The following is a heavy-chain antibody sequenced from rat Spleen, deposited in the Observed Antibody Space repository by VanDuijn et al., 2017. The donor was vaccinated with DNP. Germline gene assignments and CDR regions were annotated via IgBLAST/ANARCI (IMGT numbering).Heavy chain of an antibody. CDR3: VRGPNYGSGPDYFDY. CDR1: GLNFNDYW. Sequence: EVKLVESGGGLVQPGRSLKLSCAASGLNFNDYWMGWVRQAPGKGLEWVGDIHTDSSILNYTPSLKDIFTMSRDNAQNTLFLQMSKLGSEDTAIYYCVRGPNYGSGPDYFDYWGHGVMVTVSS. D-gene: IGHD1-11*01. CDR2: IHTDSSIL. V-gene: IGHV4-2*01. J-gene: IGHJ2*01.